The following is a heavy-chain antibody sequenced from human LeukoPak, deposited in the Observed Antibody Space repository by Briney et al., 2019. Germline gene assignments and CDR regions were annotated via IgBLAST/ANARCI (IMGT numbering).Heavy chain of an antibody. CDR3: AREFYGGTYNWFGP. D-gene: IGHD4-23*01. CDR1: GGSISSSSYY. CDR2: LYYSGST. J-gene: IGHJ5*02. V-gene: IGHV4-39*07. Sequence: SETLSLTCTVSGGSISSSSYYWVWLRQPPGKGLEWIGSLYYSGSTYYTPPLKSRVTISVDTSKNLSSLKLSSVTAANTAVYCCAREFYGGTYNWFGPWGQGTLVTVSS.